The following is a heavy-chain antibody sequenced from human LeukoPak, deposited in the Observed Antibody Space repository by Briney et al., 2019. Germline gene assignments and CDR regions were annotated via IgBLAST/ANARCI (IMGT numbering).Heavy chain of an antibody. D-gene: IGHD3-22*01. CDR1: GGSISSSSYY. Sequence: SETLSLTCTVSGGSISSSSYYWGWIRQPPGTGLEWIGSIYYSGSTYYNPSLKSRVTISVDTSKNQFSLKLSSVTAADTAVYYCARGLISEDSSGDYFDYWGQGTLVTVSS. CDR2: IYYSGST. J-gene: IGHJ4*02. V-gene: IGHV4-39*01. CDR3: ARGLISEDSSGDYFDY.